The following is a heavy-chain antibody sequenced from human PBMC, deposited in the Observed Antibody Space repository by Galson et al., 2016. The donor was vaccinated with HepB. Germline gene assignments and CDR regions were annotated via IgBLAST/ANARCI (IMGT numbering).Heavy chain of an antibody. CDR2: IHHSGST. D-gene: IGHD1-26*01. Sequence: SETLSLTCNVSGAPITNFYWSWIRRPPGKGLEWIGYIHHSGSTNYKPSLKSRVIISMDTSKNQFSLNLNSVTTADTAVYYCARVGRWEPYNWFDPWGQGTQVTVSS. CDR3: ARVGRWEPYNWFDP. V-gene: IGHV4-59*01. CDR1: GAPITNFY. J-gene: IGHJ5*02.